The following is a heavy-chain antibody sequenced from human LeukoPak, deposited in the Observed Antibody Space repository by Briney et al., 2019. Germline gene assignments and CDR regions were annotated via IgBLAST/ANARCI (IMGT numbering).Heavy chain of an antibody. CDR2: ISAYNGNT. CDR1: GYTFTSYG. CDR3: ARDSYYYDSSGYPLHMAFDI. V-gene: IGHV1-18*01. Sequence: ASVKVSCKASGYTFTSYGISWVRQAPGQGLEWMGWISAYNGNTNYAQKLQGRVTMTTDTSTSTAYMELRSLRSDDTAVYYCARDSYYYDSSGYPLHMAFDIWAKGQWSPSLQ. D-gene: IGHD3-22*01. J-gene: IGHJ3*02.